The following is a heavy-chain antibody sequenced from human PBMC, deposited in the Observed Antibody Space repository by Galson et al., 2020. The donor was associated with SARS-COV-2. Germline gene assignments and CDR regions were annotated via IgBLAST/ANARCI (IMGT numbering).Heavy chain of an antibody. CDR1: GFSFSTFS. CDR2: ISYDGSNK. J-gene: IGHJ4*02. CDR3: APSPQLLSFGEFLSTGPFDY. Sequence: GESLKISCAASGFSFSTFSMHWVRQAPGKGLEWVAVISYDGSNKYYADSVKGRFTISRDNSKNTLYLQMNSLRAEDAAIYYCAPSPQLLSFGEFLSTGPFDYWGQGTLVTVSS. D-gene: IGHD3-10*01. V-gene: IGHV3-30-3*01.